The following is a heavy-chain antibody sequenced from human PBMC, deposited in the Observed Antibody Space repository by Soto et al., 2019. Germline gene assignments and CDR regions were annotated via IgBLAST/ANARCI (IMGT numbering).Heavy chain of an antibody. V-gene: IGHV4-4*07. CDR2: IYTSGST. CDR3: ASLIWFGEFYGMDV. CDR1: GGSIGSYY. D-gene: IGHD3-10*01. J-gene: IGHJ6*02. Sequence: SETLSPTCTVSGGSIGSYYWSWIRQPPGKGLEWIGRIYTSGSTNYNPSLKSRVTMSVDTSKNQFSLKLSSVTAADTAVYYCASLIWFGEFYGMDVWGQGTTVTVSS.